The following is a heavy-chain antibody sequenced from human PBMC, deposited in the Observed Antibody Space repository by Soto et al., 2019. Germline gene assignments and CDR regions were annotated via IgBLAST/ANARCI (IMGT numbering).Heavy chain of an antibody. Sequence: CKASGYPFPRYCMSRVRQAPGQGLEWMGWISAYNGNTNYAQKLQGRVTMTTDTSTSTAYMELRSLRSDDTAVYYCASHYDSSGYYHWFDPWGQGTLVTVSS. J-gene: IGHJ5*02. CDR1: GYPFPRYC. V-gene: IGHV1-18*01. CDR3: ASHYDSSGYYHWFDP. CDR2: ISAYNGNT. D-gene: IGHD3-22*01.